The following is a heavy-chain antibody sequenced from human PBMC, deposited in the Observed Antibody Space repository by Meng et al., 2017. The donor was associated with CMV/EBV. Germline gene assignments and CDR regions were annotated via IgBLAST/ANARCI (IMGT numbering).Heavy chain of an antibody. CDR2: IKQDGSEK. Sequence: GESLKISCAASGFTFSGYWMSWVRQAPGKGLEWVANIKQDGSEKYYVDSVKGRFTISRDNAKNSLYLQMNSLRAEDTAVYYCAGSSSSWYAASDYWGQGTLVTVSS. J-gene: IGHJ4*02. V-gene: IGHV3-7*01. CDR3: AGSSSSWYAASDY. CDR1: GFTFSGYW. D-gene: IGHD6-13*01.